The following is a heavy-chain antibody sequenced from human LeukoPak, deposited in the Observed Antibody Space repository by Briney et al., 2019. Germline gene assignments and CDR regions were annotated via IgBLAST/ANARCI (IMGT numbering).Heavy chain of an antibody. CDR1: GGSISSYY. J-gene: IGHJ4*02. D-gene: IGHD3-10*01. CDR2: IQTSGST. Sequence: KPSETLSLTCTVSGGSISSYYWSWIRQPAGRGLEWIGRIQTSGSTNCNPSLKSRVTMSVDTSKNKFSLKVNSVTAADTAVYYCARGRNYYGSGRQRDPLDYWGQGTLVTVSS. V-gene: IGHV4-4*07. CDR3: ARGRNYYGSGRQRDPLDY.